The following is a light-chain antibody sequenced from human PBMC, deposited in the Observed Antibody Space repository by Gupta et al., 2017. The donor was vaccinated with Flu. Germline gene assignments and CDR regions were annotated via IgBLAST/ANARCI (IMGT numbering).Light chain of an antibody. V-gene: IGLV7-46*01. Sequence: QAVVTQEPTMTVSPGGTVTLTCGSNTGAVTSTHYPYWLQQKPGQAPRTLIYHSTKKQSWTPSRFSGSILGGKAALTLSDAQSEDEADYYCLLSYRDVRVFGGGTKLTVL. CDR3: LLSYRDVRV. CDR1: TGAVTSTHY. J-gene: IGLJ3*02. CDR2: HST.